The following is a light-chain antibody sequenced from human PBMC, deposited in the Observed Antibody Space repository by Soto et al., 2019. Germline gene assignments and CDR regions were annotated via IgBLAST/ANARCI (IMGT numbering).Light chain of an antibody. CDR2: WAS. V-gene: IGKV4-1*01. CDR1: QSVLYSSNNKNY. J-gene: IGKJ4*01. CDR3: QQYYSTPPT. Sequence: DIVMTQSPDSLAVSLGERATINCKSSQSVLYSSNNKNYLAWYQQKPGQPPKLLIYWASTRESGVPDRFSGRGSGTDSTLTISSLQAEDVAVYYCQQYYSTPPTFGGGTKVEIK.